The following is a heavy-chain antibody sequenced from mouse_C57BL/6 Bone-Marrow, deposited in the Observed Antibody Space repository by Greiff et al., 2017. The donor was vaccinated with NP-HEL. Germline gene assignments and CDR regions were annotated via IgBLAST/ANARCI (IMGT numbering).Heavy chain of an antibody. CDR1: GFNIKDYY. CDR3: ARLERFAY. CDR2: IDPEDGET. Sequence: VQLQQSGAELVKPGASVKLSCTASGFNIKDYYMHWVKQRTEQGLEWIGRIDPEDGETKYAPKFQGKATLTADTSSNTAYLQLSSLTSEDTAVYYCARLERFAYWGQGTLVTVSA. J-gene: IGHJ3*01. V-gene: IGHV14-2*01.